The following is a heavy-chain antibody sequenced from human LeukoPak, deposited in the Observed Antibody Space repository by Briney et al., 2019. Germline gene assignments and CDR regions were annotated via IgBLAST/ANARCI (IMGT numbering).Heavy chain of an antibody. CDR2: ISYDGSNK. Sequence: GRSLRLSCAAPGFTFSSYGMHWVRQAPGKGLEWVALISYDGSNKYCADSVKGRFTISRDNSKNTLYLQMNSLRVEDTAVYYCAKPAYAGYYYYMDVWGKGTTVTVSS. J-gene: IGHJ6*03. CDR1: GFTFSSYG. CDR3: AKPAYAGYYYYMDV. V-gene: IGHV3-30*18. D-gene: IGHD3-16*01.